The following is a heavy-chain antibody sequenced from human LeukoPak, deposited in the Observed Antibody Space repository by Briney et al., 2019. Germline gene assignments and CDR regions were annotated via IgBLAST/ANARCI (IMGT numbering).Heavy chain of an antibody. CDR1: GFTFSSYA. V-gene: IGHV3-23*01. CDR2: ISAGGGST. Sequence: TGGSLRLSCAASGFTFSSYAMSWVRQAPGKGLEWVSAISAGGGSTYYADSVKGRFTISRDSSENTLYLQMNSLRAEDTAVYYCAKGRRDGYNYDYWGQGTPVTVSS. J-gene: IGHJ4*02. CDR3: AKGRRDGYNYDY. D-gene: IGHD5-24*01.